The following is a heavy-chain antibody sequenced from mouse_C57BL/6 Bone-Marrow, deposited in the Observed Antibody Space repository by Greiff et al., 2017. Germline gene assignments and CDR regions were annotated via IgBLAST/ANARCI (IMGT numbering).Heavy chain of an antibody. CDR2: IDPENGDT. Sequence: VQLKESGAELVRPGASVKLSCTASGFNIKDDYMHWVKQRPEQGLEWIGWIDPENGDTEYASKFQGKATITADTSSNTAYLQLSSLTSEDTAVYYCTTEGSSPFAYWGQGTLVTVSA. CDR3: TTEGSSPFAY. J-gene: IGHJ3*01. D-gene: IGHD1-1*01. CDR1: GFNIKDDY. V-gene: IGHV14-4*01.